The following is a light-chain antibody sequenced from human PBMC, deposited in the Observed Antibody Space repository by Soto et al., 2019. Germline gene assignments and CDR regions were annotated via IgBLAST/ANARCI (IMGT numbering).Light chain of an antibody. CDR1: QSVSRS. CDR2: DAS. V-gene: IGKV3-11*01. J-gene: IGKJ4*01. Sequence: EIVLTQSPATLSLSPGERATLSCRASQSVSRSLGWYQQRPGQPPRLLIYDASNRATGVPPRSSGSGSGTEFTLTISSLESEYFAVYYSKHRGSPLTFGGGTKVEIK. CDR3: KHRGSPLT.